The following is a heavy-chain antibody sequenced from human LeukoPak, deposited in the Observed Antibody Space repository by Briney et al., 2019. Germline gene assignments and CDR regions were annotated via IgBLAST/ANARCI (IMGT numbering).Heavy chain of an antibody. J-gene: IGHJ4*02. V-gene: IGHV1-2*02. Sequence: ASVKVSCKASGYTFTGYYMHWVRQAPGQGLEWMGWINPNSGGTNYAQKFQGRVTMTRDTSISTAYMELSRLRSDDTAVYYCAKDSSGWYEARHDYWGQGTLVTVSS. CDR3: AKDSSGWYEARHDY. CDR1: GYTFTGYY. CDR2: INPNSGGT. D-gene: IGHD6-19*01.